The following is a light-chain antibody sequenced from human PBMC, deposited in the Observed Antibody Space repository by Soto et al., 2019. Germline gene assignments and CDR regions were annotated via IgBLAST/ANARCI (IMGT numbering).Light chain of an antibody. CDR2: GAS. J-gene: IGKJ5*01. CDR1: QSVSST. CDR3: QQYNEWPRT. Sequence: EIVMTQSPATLSVSPGERATLSCRASQSVSSTLAWYQQKPGQAPRLLIYGASTRATDIPPRFSGSGAGTEFTLTISSLQSEDFAVYYCQQYNEWPRTFGQGTRLEIK. V-gene: IGKV3-15*01.